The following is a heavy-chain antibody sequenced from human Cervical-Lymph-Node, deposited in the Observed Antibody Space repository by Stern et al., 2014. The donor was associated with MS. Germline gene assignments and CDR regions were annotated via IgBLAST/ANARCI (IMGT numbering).Heavy chain of an antibody. V-gene: IGHV7-4-1*02. CDR3: TRVPNSSGWDDC. Sequence: QMQLVQSVSELKKPGASVNVSCKASGYTFSSYSLNWVRQAPGQGLEWMGWINTNTGSPTYAQGFTGRFVFSLDSSLSTAYLQINSLKAEDTAVYYCTRVPNSSGWDDCWGQGTLVTVSS. J-gene: IGHJ4*02. D-gene: IGHD6-19*01. CDR1: GYTFSSYS. CDR2: INTNTGSP.